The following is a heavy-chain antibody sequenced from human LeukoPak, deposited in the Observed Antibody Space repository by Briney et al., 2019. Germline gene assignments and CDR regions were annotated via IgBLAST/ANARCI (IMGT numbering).Heavy chain of an antibody. CDR1: GFTFSSYG. D-gene: IGHD5-24*01. Sequence: GGSLRLSCAASGFTFSSYGMHWVRQAPGKGLEWVAVISSDGSHKYYADSVRGRFTISRDNSKNTLYLQMSSLRAGDTAVYYCARDCRDGLDYWGQGTLVTVSS. J-gene: IGHJ4*02. CDR2: ISSDGSHK. CDR3: ARDCRDGLDY. V-gene: IGHV3-30*03.